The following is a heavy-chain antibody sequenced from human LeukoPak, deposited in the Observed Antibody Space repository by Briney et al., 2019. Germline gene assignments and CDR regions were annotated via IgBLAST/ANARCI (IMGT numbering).Heavy chain of an antibody. V-gene: IGHV5-51*01. D-gene: IGHD5-18*01. CDR3: ARSVDTAMVDHYYGMDV. J-gene: IGHJ6*02. CDR1: GYSFTSYW. Sequence: GESLKISCKGSGYSFTSYWIGWVRQMPGKGLEWMGIIYPGDSDTRYSPSFQGQDTISADKSISTAYLQWSSLKASDTAMYYCARSVDTAMVDHYYGMDVWGQGTTVTVSS. CDR2: IYPGDSDT.